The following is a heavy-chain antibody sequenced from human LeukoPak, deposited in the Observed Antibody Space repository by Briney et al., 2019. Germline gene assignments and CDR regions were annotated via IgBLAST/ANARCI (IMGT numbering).Heavy chain of an antibody. D-gene: IGHD3-22*01. CDR3: ARQHTRGAVVALVDY. Sequence: TSETLSLTCTVSGGSISSYYWSWIRQPAGKGLEWIGRIYTSGSTNYNPSLKSRVTMSVDTSKNQFSLKMSSLTAADTAVYYCARQHTRGAVVALVDYWGQGTLVTVSS. CDR1: GGSISSYY. CDR2: IYTSGST. V-gene: IGHV4-4*07. J-gene: IGHJ4*02.